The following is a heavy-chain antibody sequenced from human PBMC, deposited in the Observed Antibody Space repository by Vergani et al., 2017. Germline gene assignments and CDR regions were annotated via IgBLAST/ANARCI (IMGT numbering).Heavy chain of an antibody. J-gene: IGHJ4*02. V-gene: IGHV1-46*01. CDR2: ITPGGST. CDR1: GYTFTNHH. CDR3: ARAEGDYGDLPYDY. D-gene: IGHD4-17*01. Sequence: FPLVQSGTELNKPGASVKIACKTSGYTFTNHHLHWVRPAPGQGLEWMGIITPGGSTDYGPNFQGRATMTRDTSTRTVYMDLTGLRSDDTAMYYCARAEGDYGDLPYDYWGQGTLVTVSS.